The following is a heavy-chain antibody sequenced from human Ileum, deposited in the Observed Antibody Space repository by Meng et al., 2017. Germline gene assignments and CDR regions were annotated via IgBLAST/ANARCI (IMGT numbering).Heavy chain of an antibody. CDR3: ATGVDWAKSGNI. J-gene: IGHJ4*02. V-gene: IGHV4-34*01. Sequence: QVKLLQLGAGLSKPSWTLSLTCSVYDGSCGGYYLSWIRQPPRKWLEWVGEIHPGGSTSYNPSLQSRVTIAVDTSKNQFSVTLSSVSAADTAVYYCATGVDWAKSGNIWGQGTLVTVSS. CDR1: DGSCGGYY. D-gene: IGHD3-9*01. CDR2: IHPGGST.